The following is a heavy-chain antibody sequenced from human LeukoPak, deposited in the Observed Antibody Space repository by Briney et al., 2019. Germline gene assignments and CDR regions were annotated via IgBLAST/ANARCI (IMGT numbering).Heavy chain of an antibody. V-gene: IGHV1-69*05. CDR2: IIPIFGTA. J-gene: IGHJ4*02. CDR3: ARGDIDH. Sequence: SVKVSCKASGGTFSSYAISWVRQAPGQGLEWMGGIIPIFGTANYAQKFQGRVTITTDESTSTVYMELSSLRSDDTAVYYCARGDIDHWGQGTLVTVSS. CDR1: GGTFSSYA.